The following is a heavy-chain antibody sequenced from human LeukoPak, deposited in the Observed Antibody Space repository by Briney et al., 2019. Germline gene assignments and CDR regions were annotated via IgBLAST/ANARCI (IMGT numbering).Heavy chain of an antibody. D-gene: IGHD3-16*01. CDR1: GFTFSSYA. CDR3: AKLPVPGGPELDY. Sequence: GGSLRPSCAASGFTFSSYAMSWVRQAPGKGLEWVSAISDSGGSTYYADSEKGRFTISRDNSKNTLYLQMNSLRAEDTAVYYCAKLPVPGGPELDYWGQGTLVTVSS. J-gene: IGHJ4*02. V-gene: IGHV3-23*01. CDR2: ISDSGGST.